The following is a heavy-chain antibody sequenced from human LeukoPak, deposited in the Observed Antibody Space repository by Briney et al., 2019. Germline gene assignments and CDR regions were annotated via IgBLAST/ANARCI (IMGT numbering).Heavy chain of an antibody. Sequence: GASVKVSCKSSGYTFTSYDISRVRQATGQGLEWMGWMNPNSGNTGYAQKFQGRVTMTRNTSISTAYMELSSLRSEDTAVYYCARDLAASYYYDWGQGTLVTVSS. V-gene: IGHV1-8*01. D-gene: IGHD3-22*01. CDR2: MNPNSGNT. CDR1: GYTFTSYD. CDR3: ARDLAASYYYD. J-gene: IGHJ4*02.